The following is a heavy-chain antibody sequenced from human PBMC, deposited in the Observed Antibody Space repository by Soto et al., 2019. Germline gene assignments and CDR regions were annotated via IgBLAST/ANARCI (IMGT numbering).Heavy chain of an antibody. Sequence: ASVKVSCKASGYTFTNFGISWVRQAPGQGLEWMGWISAYNGNTNYAQNFQGRVTMTTDTSTSTAYMELRSLRSDDTAVYYCARVTHLMTPDFDYWGQGTLVTVSS. J-gene: IGHJ4*02. V-gene: IGHV1-18*01. CDR3: ARVTHLMTPDFDY. CDR1: GYTFTNFG. D-gene: IGHD4-4*01. CDR2: ISAYNGNT.